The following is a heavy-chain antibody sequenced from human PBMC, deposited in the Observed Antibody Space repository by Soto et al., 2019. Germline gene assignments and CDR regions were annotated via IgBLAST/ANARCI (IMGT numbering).Heavy chain of an antibody. Sequence: HPGGSLRLSCAASGFTFSSYSMNWVRQAPGKGLEWVSHISSSSSTIYYADSVKGRFTISRDNAKNSLYLQMNSLRAEDTAVYYCARSTTVGSLYDYWGQGTLVTVSS. CDR2: ISSSSSTI. CDR3: ARSTTVGSLYDY. J-gene: IGHJ4*02. V-gene: IGHV3-48*01. CDR1: GFTFSSYS. D-gene: IGHD4-17*01.